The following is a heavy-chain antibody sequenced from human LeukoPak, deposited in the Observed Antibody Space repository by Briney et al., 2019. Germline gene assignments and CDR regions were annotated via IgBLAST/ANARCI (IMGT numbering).Heavy chain of an antibody. CDR1: GFTFSSYW. CDR3: ARNPTGWGSLISEFDY. Sequence: PGGSLRLSCAASGFTFSSYWMSWVRQAPGKGLEWVANIKQDGSEKYYVDSVKGRFTISRDNAKHSLYLQMNSLRAEDTAVYCFARNPTGWGSLISEFDYWAREPWSPSPQ. J-gene: IGHJ4*02. CDR2: IKQDGSEK. V-gene: IGHV3-7*01. D-gene: IGHD3-10*01.